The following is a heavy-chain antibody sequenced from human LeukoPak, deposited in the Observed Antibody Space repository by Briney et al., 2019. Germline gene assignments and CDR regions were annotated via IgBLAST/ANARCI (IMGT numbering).Heavy chain of an antibody. CDR2: IYYSGST. V-gene: IGHV4-59*01. D-gene: IGHD4-23*01. Sequence: SETLSLTCTVSGGSISSYYWSWIRQPPGKGLEWIGYIYYSGSTNYNPSLKSRVTISVDTSKNQFSLKLSSVTAADTAVYCCARELRWIDYWGQGTLVTVSS. CDR1: GGSISSYY. J-gene: IGHJ4*02. CDR3: ARELRWIDY.